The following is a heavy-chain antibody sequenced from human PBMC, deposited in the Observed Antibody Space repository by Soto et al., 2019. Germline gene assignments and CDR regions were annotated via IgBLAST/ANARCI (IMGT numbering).Heavy chain of an antibody. CDR3: ARGSRFDWFDP. J-gene: IGHJ5*02. CDR1: GYTFTNYG. CDR2: ISAYNGNA. Sequence: QVQLVQSGAEVKKPGASVKVSCRASGYTFTNYGFTWVRQAPGQGLEWRGWISAYNGNANYGQNFQGRVTMTTDTATSTAHMELRSLRYDDTAIYYCARGSRFDWFDPWGQGTLVTVSS. D-gene: IGHD3-3*01. V-gene: IGHV1-18*04.